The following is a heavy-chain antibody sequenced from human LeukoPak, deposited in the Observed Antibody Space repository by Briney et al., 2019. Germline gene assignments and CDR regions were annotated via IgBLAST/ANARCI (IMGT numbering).Heavy chain of an antibody. CDR3: ARQENGSGSYLSYFDY. V-gene: IGHV4-59*08. D-gene: IGHD3-10*01. CDR2: IYYSGST. Sequence: PSETLSLTCTVSGGSIRSYYWSWIRQPPGKGLEWIGYIYYSGSTNYNPSLKSRVTISVDTSKNQFSLKLSSVTAADTAVYYCARQENGSGSYLSYFDYWGQGTLVTVSP. CDR1: GGSIRSYY. J-gene: IGHJ4*02.